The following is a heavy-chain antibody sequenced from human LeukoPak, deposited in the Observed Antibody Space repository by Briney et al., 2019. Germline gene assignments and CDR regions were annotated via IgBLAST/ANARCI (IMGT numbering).Heavy chain of an antibody. CDR2: INHSGST. Sequence: SETLSLTCAVYGGSFSGYYWSWTRQPPGKGLEWIGEINHSGSTNYNPSLKSRVTISVDTSKNQFSLKLSSVTAPDTAVYYCARAGRNDFWSGYYTSWFDPWGQGTLVTVSS. CDR1: GGSFSGYY. J-gene: IGHJ5*02. D-gene: IGHD3-3*01. V-gene: IGHV4-34*01. CDR3: ARAGRNDFWSGYYTSWFDP.